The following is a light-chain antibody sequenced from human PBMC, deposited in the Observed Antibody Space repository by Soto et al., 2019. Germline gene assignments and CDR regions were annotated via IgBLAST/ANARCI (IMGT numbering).Light chain of an antibody. V-gene: IGKV3-15*01. Sequence: EIVMTQDPATLSVSPGERATVPCRASQSVSNNLAWYQQKAGQAPRLLIYGASTRATGIPARFSGSGYETEFTLTISSLQSEDFAVYYCQQYNNWPLTFGGGTKVDIK. J-gene: IGKJ4*01. CDR1: QSVSNN. CDR2: GAS. CDR3: QQYNNWPLT.